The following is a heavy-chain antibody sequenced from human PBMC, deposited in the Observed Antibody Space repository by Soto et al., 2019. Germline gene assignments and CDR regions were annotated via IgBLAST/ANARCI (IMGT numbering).Heavy chain of an antibody. CDR1: GVSVSSGAYY. CDR3: ARSGVEGAIQHFGLDV. J-gene: IGHJ6*02. Sequence: SETLSLTCNVSGVSVSSGAYYWSWIRQPPGKALEWIGYIYHTGSTKYSPSLTSRVTISLDTTKNLLSVRLTSVTAADTAVYYCARSGVEGAIQHFGLDVWGQGKTVTVSS. V-gene: IGHV4-61*08. CDR2: IYHTGST. D-gene: IGHD2-8*01.